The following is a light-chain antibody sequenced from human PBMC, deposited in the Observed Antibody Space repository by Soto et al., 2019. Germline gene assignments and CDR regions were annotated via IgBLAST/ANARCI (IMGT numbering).Light chain of an antibody. J-gene: IGKJ1*01. CDR1: QSISSW. CDR2: KAS. V-gene: IGKV1-5*03. CDR3: QQYNSYWWT. Sequence: DIQMTQSPSTLSASVGDRVTITCRASQSISSWLAWYQQKPGKAPKLLIYKASSLESGVPSRFSGSGSGTDFTLTISSLQPDDFANYYCQQYNSYWWTFGQGTKVEIK.